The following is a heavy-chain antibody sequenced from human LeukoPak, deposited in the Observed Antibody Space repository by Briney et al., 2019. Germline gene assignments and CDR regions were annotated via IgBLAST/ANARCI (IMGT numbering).Heavy chain of an antibody. J-gene: IGHJ3*02. CDR3: ARGPAYSGGAFDI. CDR2: IYYSGST. CDR1: GGSISSYY. V-gene: IGHV4-59*01. Sequence: PSETLSLTCTVSGGSISSYYWSWIRQPPGKGLEWIGYIYYSGSTNYNPSLKSRVTISVDTSKNQFSLKLSSVTAADTAVYYCARGPAYSGGAFDIWGQGTMVTVSS. D-gene: IGHD2-15*01.